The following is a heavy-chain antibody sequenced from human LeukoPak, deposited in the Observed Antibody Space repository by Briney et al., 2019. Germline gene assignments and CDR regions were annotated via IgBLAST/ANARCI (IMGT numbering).Heavy chain of an antibody. CDR1: GYTFTSYY. Sequence: GASVKVSCKASGYTFTSYYMHWVRQAPGQGLEWMGIINPSGGSTSYAQKFQGRVTMTRDTSTSTVYMELSSLRSEDTAVYYCARDAGDRFLDLEYYYYMDVWGKGTTVTVSS. J-gene: IGHJ6*03. CDR3: ARDAGDRFLDLEYYYYMDV. V-gene: IGHV1-46*01. D-gene: IGHD3/OR15-3a*01. CDR2: INPSGGST.